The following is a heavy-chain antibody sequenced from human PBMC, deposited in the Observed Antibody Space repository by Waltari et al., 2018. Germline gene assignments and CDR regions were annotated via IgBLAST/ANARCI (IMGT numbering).Heavy chain of an antibody. Sequence: EVQLLESGGGLVQPGGSLRLSCAASGFTFSSYAMSWVRQAPGKGLEWVSVIYSGGSTYYADSGKGRFTISRDNSKNTLYLQMNSLRAEDTAVYYCAKPRGTFDLWGRGTLVTVSS. D-gene: IGHD1-1*01. CDR3: AKPRGTFDL. V-gene: IGHV3-23*03. CDR1: GFTFSSYA. J-gene: IGHJ2*01. CDR2: IYSGGST.